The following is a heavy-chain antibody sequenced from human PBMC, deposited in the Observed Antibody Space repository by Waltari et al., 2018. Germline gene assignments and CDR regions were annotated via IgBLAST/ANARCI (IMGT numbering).Heavy chain of an antibody. Sequence: EVQLVESGGGSVQPGGSLRLSCAASGFTFSIYWMHWVRQAPGKGLVWGSGINSDGSSTSYADSVKGRFTISRDNAKNTLYLQMNSLRAEDTAVYYCARDGYSYGLGTFDIWGQGTMVTVSS. CDR2: INSDGSST. CDR1: GFTFSIYW. J-gene: IGHJ3*02. D-gene: IGHD5-18*01. CDR3: ARDGYSYGLGTFDI. V-gene: IGHV3-74*01.